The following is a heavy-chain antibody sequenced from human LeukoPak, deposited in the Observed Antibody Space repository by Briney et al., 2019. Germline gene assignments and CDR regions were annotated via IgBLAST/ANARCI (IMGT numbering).Heavy chain of an antibody. CDR1: GGSIHNNY. D-gene: IGHD3-3*01. CDR2: MYSSGKS. V-gene: IGHV4-59*01. J-gene: IGHJ4*02. CDR3: ARKEWVPYYFDY. Sequence: SETLSLTCTVSGGSIHNNYWSWIRQPPGKGLEWIGSMYSSGKSDYSPSLKNRVTISVDMSKNQFSLKLSSVTAADTAVYHCARKEWVPYYFDYWGQGALVTVSS.